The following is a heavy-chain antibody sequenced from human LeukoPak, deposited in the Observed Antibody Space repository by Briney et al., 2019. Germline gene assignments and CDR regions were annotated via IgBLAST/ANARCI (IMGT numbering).Heavy chain of an antibody. CDR3: ARHSPYYYDSSGFEGYYFDY. V-gene: IGHV4-59*08. Sequence: SETLSLTCTVSGGSISSYYWSWIRQPPGKGLEWIGYIYYSGSTNYNPSLKSRVTISVDTSKTQFSLKLSSVTAADTAVYYCARHSPYYYDSSGFEGYYFDYWGQGTLVTVSS. D-gene: IGHD3-22*01. CDR2: IYYSGST. J-gene: IGHJ4*02. CDR1: GGSISSYY.